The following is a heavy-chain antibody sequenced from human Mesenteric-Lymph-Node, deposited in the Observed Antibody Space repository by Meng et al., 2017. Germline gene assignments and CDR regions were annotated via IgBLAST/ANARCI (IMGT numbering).Heavy chain of an antibody. CDR3: AADRVVVVPAAESYYYYGMDV. CDR2: INPSGGST. D-gene: IGHD2-2*01. CDR1: GYTFTSYY. Sequence: ASVKVSCKASGYTFTSYYMHWVRQAPGQGLEWMGIINPSGGSTSYAQKFQERVTITRDMSTSTAYMELSSLRSEDTAVYYCAADRVVVVPAAESYYYYGMDVWGQGTTVTVSS. V-gene: IGHV1-46*01. J-gene: IGHJ6*02.